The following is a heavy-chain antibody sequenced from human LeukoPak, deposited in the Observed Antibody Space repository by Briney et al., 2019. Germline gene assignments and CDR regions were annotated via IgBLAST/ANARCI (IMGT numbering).Heavy chain of an antibody. CDR1: GFIFSSRA. CDR3: KGAWS. J-gene: IGHJ4*02. CDR2: ITGNGGST. V-gene: IGHV3-23*01. D-gene: IGHD3-3*01. Sequence: GGSLRLSCAASGFIFSSRAMAWVRQAPGKGLEWVSLITGNGGSTYYADSVKGRFTISRDNSKNTLFLQMNSLRAEDTAVYYCKGAWSWGQGTLVTVSS.